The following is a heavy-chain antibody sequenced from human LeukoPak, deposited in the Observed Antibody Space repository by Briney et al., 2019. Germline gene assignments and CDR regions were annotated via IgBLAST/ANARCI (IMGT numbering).Heavy chain of an antibody. CDR1: GFTFSSYA. CDR3: AKANTMVRGVPLDY. J-gene: IGHJ4*02. D-gene: IGHD3-10*01. CDR2: ISGSGGST. V-gene: IGHV3-23*01. Sequence: GGSLTLSCAASGFTFSSYAMSWVRQAPGKGLEWVSAISGSGGSTYYADSVKGRFTISRDNSKNTLYLQMNSLRAEDTAVYYCAKANTMVRGVPLDYWGQGTLVTVSS.